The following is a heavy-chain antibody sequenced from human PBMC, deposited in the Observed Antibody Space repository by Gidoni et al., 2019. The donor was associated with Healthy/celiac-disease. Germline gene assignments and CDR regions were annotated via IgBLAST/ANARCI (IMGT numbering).Heavy chain of an antibody. CDR1: GGSFSGYY. J-gene: IGHJ2*01. Sequence: QVQLQQWGAGLLKPSETLSLTCAVYGGSFSGYYWSWIRQPPGKGLEWIGEINHSGSTNYNPSLKSRVTISVDTSKNQFSLKLSSVTAADTAVYYCARVRSWGRPYWYFDLWGRGTLVTVSS. CDR3: ARVRSWGRPYWYFDL. D-gene: IGHD6-13*01. V-gene: IGHV4-34*01. CDR2: INHSGST.